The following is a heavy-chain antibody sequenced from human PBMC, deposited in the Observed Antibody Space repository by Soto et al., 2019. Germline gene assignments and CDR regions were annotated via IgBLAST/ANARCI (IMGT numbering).Heavy chain of an antibody. J-gene: IGHJ6*02. D-gene: IGHD6-25*01. Sequence: QVQLQQWGAGLLKPSENLSLTCAVSDGSFSGYYWNWIRQSPGKGLEWIGEINHSGSTHYNPSLKSRISMSADTSKNQFSLKLNSVTAADTSVYYCARRVLTGYHNYGLDVWGQGTTVTVSS. CDR3: ARRVLTGYHNYGLDV. V-gene: IGHV4-34*01. CDR2: INHSGST. CDR1: DGSFSGYY.